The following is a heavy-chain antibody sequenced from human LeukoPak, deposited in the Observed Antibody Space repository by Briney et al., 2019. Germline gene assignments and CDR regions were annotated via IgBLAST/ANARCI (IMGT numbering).Heavy chain of an antibody. CDR1: GGSISSSNYY. J-gene: IGHJ5*01. Sequence: SETLSLTCSASGGSISSSNYYWGWIRQPPGRGLEWIGSINYSGNTYYNPSLKSRVTISVDTSKNQCSLKLSSVTAADTAVYYCARDLAGSDYADSWGQGTLVTVSS. D-gene: IGHD4-17*01. CDR2: INYSGNT. V-gene: IGHV4-39*07. CDR3: ARDLAGSDYADS.